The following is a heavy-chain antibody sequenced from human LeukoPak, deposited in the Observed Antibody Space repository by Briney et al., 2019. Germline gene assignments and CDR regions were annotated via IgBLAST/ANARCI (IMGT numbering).Heavy chain of an antibody. CDR2: IYYSGNT. V-gene: IGHV4-39*07. CDR3: ARSDSHGSGSHTVFDAFDI. D-gene: IGHD3-10*01. J-gene: IGHJ3*02. Sequence: SETLSLTCIVSGGSISSTTYYWGWIRQPPGKRLEWIGSIYYSGNTYYNPSLKTQVTISLDKSKNQFSLQLNFVTAADTAMYYCARSDSHGSGSHTVFDAFDIWGQGTRVTVSS. CDR1: GGSISSTTYY.